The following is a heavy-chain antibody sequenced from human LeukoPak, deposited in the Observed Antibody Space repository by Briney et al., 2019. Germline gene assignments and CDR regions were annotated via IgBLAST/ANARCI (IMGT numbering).Heavy chain of an antibody. Sequence: SETLSPTCTVSGGSIISYYWSWIRQPAGKGLEWIGRIYTSGSTNYNPSLKSRVTMSVDTSKNQFSLKLSSVTAADTAVYYCARDLDASGWSDFDDWGQGLLATVSS. V-gene: IGHV4-4*07. D-gene: IGHD6-19*01. J-gene: IGHJ1*01. CDR1: GGSIISYY. CDR2: IYTSGST. CDR3: ARDLDASGWSDFDD.